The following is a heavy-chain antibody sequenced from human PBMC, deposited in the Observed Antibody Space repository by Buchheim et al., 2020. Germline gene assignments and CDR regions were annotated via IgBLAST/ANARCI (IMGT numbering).Heavy chain of an antibody. CDR1: GYTFTSYD. D-gene: IGHD2-2*01. J-gene: IGHJ6*02. CDR3: ARGKLGYCSSTSCYASHYYGMDV. V-gene: IGHV1-8*01. Sequence: QVQLVQSGAEVKKPGASVKVSCKASGYTFTSYDINWVRQATGQGLEWMGWMNPNSGNTGYAQKFQGRVTMTRNTSISTAYMELSSLRSEDTAVYYCARGKLGYCSSTSCYASHYYGMDVWGQGTT. CDR2: MNPNSGNT.